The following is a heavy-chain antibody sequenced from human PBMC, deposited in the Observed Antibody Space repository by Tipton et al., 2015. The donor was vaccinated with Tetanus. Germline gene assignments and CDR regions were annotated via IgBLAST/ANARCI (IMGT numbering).Heavy chain of an antibody. CDR1: GYTFTNYY. J-gene: IGHJ6*02. CDR2: INPSAGTT. Sequence: QLVQSGAEVKKPGASVKVSCKASGYTFTNYYMHWVRQAPGQGLEWMRVINPSAGTTRYEQKFHGRVIMIRDTYTTTVYMELNSLRCEDTAVFYCARYYDFYDSTGYTADGMDVWGQGTSVPVSS. D-gene: IGHD3-22*01. CDR3: ARYYDFYDSTGYTADGMDV. V-gene: IGHV1-46*01.